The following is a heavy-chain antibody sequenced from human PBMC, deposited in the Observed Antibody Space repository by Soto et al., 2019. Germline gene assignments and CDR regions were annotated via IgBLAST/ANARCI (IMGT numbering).Heavy chain of an antibody. CDR2: IRSKANSYAT. D-gene: IGHD3-3*01. CDR3: TRRANDFSYYGMDV. CDR1: GFTFSGSA. Sequence: GGSLRLSCAACGFTFSGSAMHWVRQASGKGLEWVGRIRSKANSYATAYAASVKGRFTISRDDSKNTAYLQMNSLKTEDTAVYYCTRRANDFSYYGMDVWGQGTTVTVS. J-gene: IGHJ6*02. V-gene: IGHV3-73*01.